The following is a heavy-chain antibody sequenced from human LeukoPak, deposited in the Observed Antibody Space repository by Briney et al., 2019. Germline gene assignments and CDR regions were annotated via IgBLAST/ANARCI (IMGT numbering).Heavy chain of an antibody. Sequence: APVKVSCKASGGTFSSYAISWVRQAPGQGLEWMGWINTNTGNPTYAQGFTGRFVFSLDTSVSTAYLQISSLKAEGTAVYYCARGKFVRAHRPNDAFDIWGQGTMVTVSS. CDR1: GGTFSSYA. J-gene: IGHJ3*02. CDR2: INTNTGNP. CDR3: ARGKFVRAHRPNDAFDI. D-gene: IGHD1-26*01. V-gene: IGHV7-4-1*02.